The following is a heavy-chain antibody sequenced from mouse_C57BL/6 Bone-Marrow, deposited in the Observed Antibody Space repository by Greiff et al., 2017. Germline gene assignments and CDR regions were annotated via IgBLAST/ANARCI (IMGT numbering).Heavy chain of an antibody. CDR2: IYPGDGDT. V-gene: IGHV1-80*01. D-gene: IGHD1-1*01. CDR1: GYAFSSYW. Sequence: QVQLKQSGAELVKPGASVKISCKASGYAFSSYWMTWVKQRTGKGLEWIGQIYPGDGDTNYNGKFKGTATLTADKSSSTAYMQLSSLTSEDSAVYFCARSDTRAIDYGGQGTSVTVSS. J-gene: IGHJ4*01. CDR3: ARSDTRAIDY.